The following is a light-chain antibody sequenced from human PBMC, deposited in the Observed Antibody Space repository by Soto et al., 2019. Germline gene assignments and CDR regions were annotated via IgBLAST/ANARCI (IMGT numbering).Light chain of an antibody. J-gene: IGLJ1*01. CDR3: QSYDSSLSGYV. CDR2: GNS. Sequence: QSVLTQPPSVSGAPGQRVTISCTESSSDIGAGYDVHWYQQQLPGTAPKLLIYGNSNRPSGVPDRFSGSKSGTSASLAITGLQAEDEADYYCQSYDSSLSGYVFGTGTKLTVL. CDR1: SSDIGAGYD. V-gene: IGLV1-40*01.